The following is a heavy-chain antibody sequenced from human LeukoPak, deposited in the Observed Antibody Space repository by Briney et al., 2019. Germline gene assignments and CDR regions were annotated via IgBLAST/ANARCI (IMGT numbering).Heavy chain of an antibody. CDR3: ARVHGYGGNSWFSRNDAFDI. CDR1: GGSISSSSYY. V-gene: IGHV4-39*01. Sequence: SETLSLTCTVSGGSISSSSYYWGWIRQPPGKGLEWIGSIYYSGSTYYNPSLKSRVTISVDTSKNQFSLKLSSVTAADTAVYYCARVHGYGGNSWFSRNDAFDIWGQGTMVTVSS. CDR2: IYYSGST. J-gene: IGHJ3*02. D-gene: IGHD4-23*01.